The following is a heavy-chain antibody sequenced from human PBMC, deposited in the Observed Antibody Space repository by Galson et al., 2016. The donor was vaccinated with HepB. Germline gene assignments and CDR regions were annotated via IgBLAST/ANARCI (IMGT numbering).Heavy chain of an antibody. V-gene: IGHV4-59*11. CDR2: VLYSGST. CDR1: TASLTNLY. Sequence: SETLSLTCNVSTASLTNLYWSWIRQSPEKALEWIGSVLYSGSTNYHPSLKSRVTISLDTSKTQFSLTLRSVTAADTAVYYCARNRSYYGSSFGYWGPGTLVTVSS. J-gene: IGHJ4*02. D-gene: IGHD3-10*01. CDR3: ARNRSYYGSSFGY.